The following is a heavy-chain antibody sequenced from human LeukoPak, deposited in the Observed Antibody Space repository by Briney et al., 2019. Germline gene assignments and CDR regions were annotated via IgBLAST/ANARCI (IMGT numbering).Heavy chain of an antibody. CDR3: AKDQYDILTGTTYYFDY. D-gene: IGHD3-9*01. CDR1: GFTFSSFG. J-gene: IGHJ4*02. Sequence: PGRSLRLSRAASGFTFSSFGMHWVRQAPGKGLEWVAVILFDGTNKYYADSVKGRFTISRDNSKKTLYLQMNSLRAEDMAVYYCAKDQYDILTGTTYYFDYWGQGTLVTVSS. V-gene: IGHV3-33*06. CDR2: ILFDGTNK.